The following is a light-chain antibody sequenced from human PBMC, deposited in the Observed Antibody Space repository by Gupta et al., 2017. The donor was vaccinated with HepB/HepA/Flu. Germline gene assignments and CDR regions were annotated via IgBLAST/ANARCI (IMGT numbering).Light chain of an antibody. CDR1: QSVSSSD. Sequence: EIVLTQSPGTLSLSPGERATLSCRASQSVSSSDLAWYQQKPGQAPRLLIYGASSRATGIPDRFSGSGSGTDFTLTISMLEPEDFAVYYCQQDGSSPRTFGQGTKVEIK. J-gene: IGKJ1*01. V-gene: IGKV3-20*01. CDR2: GAS. CDR3: QQDGSSPRT.